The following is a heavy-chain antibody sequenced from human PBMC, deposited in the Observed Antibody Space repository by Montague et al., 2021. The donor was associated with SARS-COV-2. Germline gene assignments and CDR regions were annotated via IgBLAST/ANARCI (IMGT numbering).Heavy chain of an antibody. CDR2: IYYSGST. CDR3: ARKASRGITIFGVVTASYYCDY. V-gene: IGHV4-39*01. Sequence: SETLSLTCTVSGGSISSSSYYWGWIRQPPGKGLEWIGSIYYSGSTYHNPSLKSRVTISVDTSKNQFSLKLSSVTAADTAVYYCARKASRGITIFGVVTASYYCDYWGQGTLVTVSS. J-gene: IGHJ4*02. CDR1: GGSISSSSYY. D-gene: IGHD3-3*01.